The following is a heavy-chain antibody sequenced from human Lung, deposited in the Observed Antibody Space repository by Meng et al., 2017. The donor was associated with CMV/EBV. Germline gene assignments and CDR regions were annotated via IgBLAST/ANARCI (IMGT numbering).Heavy chain of an antibody. D-gene: IGHD3-3*01. Sequence: GESLKISCGASGFIFSSAWMSWVRQAPGKGLEWVGRIRSKTNGGITDYAAPVKGRLTISRDDSRSTLYLQTNSLKTEDTAVYYCTTDAYGVVVPFDYWGQGXLVTVSS. CDR2: IRSKTNGGIT. CDR1: GFIFSSAW. V-gene: IGHV3-15*01. J-gene: IGHJ4*02. CDR3: TTDAYGVVVPFDY.